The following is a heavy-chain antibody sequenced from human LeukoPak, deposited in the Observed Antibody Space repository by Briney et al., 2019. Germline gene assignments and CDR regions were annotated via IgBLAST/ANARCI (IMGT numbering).Heavy chain of an antibody. J-gene: IGHJ3*01. V-gene: IGHV4-59*11. D-gene: IGHD3-22*01. CDR3: ASDSISMNAFDA. Sequence: SETLSLTCTVSGGSFTTHYWGWIRQPPGKRLEWIGYISYIGSTNYNPSPKSRVTISIGTSKNEVSLMLTSVTAADTAVYYCASDSISMNAFDAWGQGTMVTVSS. CDR1: GGSFTTHY. CDR2: ISYIGST.